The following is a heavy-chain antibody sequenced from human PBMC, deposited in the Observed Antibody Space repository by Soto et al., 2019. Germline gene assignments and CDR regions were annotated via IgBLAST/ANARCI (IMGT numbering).Heavy chain of an antibody. CDR2: ISGSDGRT. Sequence: EVQLLESGGGLVQPGGSLRLSCAASGFTLSINDMSWVRQAPGKGLEWVSSISGSDGRTYYADSVKGRFTISRDNSKNTLVLEMSSMRVEDTAVYYCSKYYFPSGSNWFDPWGRGTLVTVSS. J-gene: IGHJ5*02. V-gene: IGHV3-23*01. CDR3: SKYYFPSGSNWFDP. CDR1: GFTLSIND. D-gene: IGHD3-10*01.